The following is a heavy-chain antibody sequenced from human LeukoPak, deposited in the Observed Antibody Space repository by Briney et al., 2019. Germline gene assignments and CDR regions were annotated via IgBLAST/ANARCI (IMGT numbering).Heavy chain of an antibody. CDR3: ATFQAYANSGHLRPYFDY. CDR1: GYSLTELA. Sequence: ASVKVSCKISGYSLTELAIHWVRQAPGKGLEWMGGSDPEDVKTSFAEKFQVRVTFTEDTSTDTAFMELSRLRSDDTAVYYCATFQAYANSGHLRPYFDYWGQGTLVTVSS. J-gene: IGHJ4*02. V-gene: IGHV1-24*01. D-gene: IGHD3-22*01. CDR2: SDPEDVKT.